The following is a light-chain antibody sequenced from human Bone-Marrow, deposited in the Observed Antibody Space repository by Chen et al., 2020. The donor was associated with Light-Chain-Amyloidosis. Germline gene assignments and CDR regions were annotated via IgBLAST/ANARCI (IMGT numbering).Light chain of an antibody. CDR3: QQYYSTPLT. Sequence: DIVMTQSPDPLAVSLGERATINCKSSQSIQYNSDNKNYLAWYQQKPGQPPKLLIYWASTRESGVPDRFRGSGSETDFTLTISSLQAEDVAVYYCQQYYSTPLTFGQGTRVEIK. V-gene: IGKV4-1*01. CDR2: WAS. CDR1: QSIQYNSDNKNY. J-gene: IGKJ1*01.